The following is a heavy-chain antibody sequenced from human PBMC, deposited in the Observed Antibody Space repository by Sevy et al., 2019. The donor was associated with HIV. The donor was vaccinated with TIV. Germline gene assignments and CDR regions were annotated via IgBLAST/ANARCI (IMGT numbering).Heavy chain of an antibody. J-gene: IGHJ6*02. Sequence: SVKVSCKVSGYTLTELSMHWVRQAPGKGLEWMGGFDPEDGETIYGQKFQGRVTMTEDTSTDTAYMELSSLRSEDTAVYYCATDYYDILTGHADYYYYGMDVWGQGTTVTVSS. CDR1: GYTLTELS. CDR3: ATDYYDILTGHADYYYYGMDV. CDR2: FDPEDGET. D-gene: IGHD3-9*01. V-gene: IGHV1-24*01.